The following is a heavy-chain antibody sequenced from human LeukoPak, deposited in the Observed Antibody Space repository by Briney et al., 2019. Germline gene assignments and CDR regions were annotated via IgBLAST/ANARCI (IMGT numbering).Heavy chain of an antibody. CDR1: GFTFSSYA. CDR2: ISGSGGST. V-gene: IGHV3-23*01. D-gene: IGHD3-10*01. CDR3: AKDNWVLLWFGEFVGGY. Sequence: GGSLRLSCAASGFTFSSYAMSWVRQAPGKGLEWVSAISGSGGSTYYADSVKGRFTISRDNSKNTLYLQMNSLRAEDTAVYYCAKDNWVLLWFGEFVGGYWGQGTLVTVSS. J-gene: IGHJ4*02.